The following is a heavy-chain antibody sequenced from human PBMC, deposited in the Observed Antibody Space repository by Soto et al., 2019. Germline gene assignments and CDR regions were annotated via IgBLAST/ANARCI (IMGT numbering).Heavy chain of an antibody. CDR3: ARGRGGQFDY. V-gene: IGHV1-8*01. J-gene: IGHJ4*02. CDR1: GYTFTTYD. Sequence: QVQLVQSGAEVKKPGASVKVSCKASGYTFTTYDINWVRQASGQGLEWMGWMNPDSGMTTYAQSFQGRVTMTSSTSISTAYMELSSLRSEDTAVYYCARGRGGQFDYWGQGTLVTVSS. D-gene: IGHD3-16*01. CDR2: MNPDSGMT.